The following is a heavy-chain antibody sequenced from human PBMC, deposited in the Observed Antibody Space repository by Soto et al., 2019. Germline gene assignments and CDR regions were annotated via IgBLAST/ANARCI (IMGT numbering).Heavy chain of an antibody. CDR3: ARDFSGYSTYGPGDY. CDR1: GFMFGVYW. J-gene: IGHJ4*02. D-gene: IGHD3-9*01. V-gene: IGHV3-7*01. CDR2: INDDGSER. Sequence: GGSLRLSCEASGFMFGVYWMSWVRQAPGKGLEWVANINDDGSERNYVDSVKGRFTISRDTPNNLLFLQMNSLRDEDTAVYYCARDFSGYSTYGPGDYRRQRTLVTASS.